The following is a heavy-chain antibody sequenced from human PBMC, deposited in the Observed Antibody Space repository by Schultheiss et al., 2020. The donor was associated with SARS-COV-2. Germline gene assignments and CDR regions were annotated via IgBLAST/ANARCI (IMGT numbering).Heavy chain of an antibody. D-gene: IGHD4-17*01. V-gene: IGHV3-73*01. Sequence: GGSLRLSCAASGFTFDDYAMHWVRQAPGKGLEWVGRIRSKANSYATAYAASVKGRFTISRDDSKNTAYLQMNSLKTEDTAVYYCTRRTRDGDLPTDYWGQGTLVTVSS. CDR3: TRRTRDGDLPTDY. J-gene: IGHJ4*02. CDR2: IRSKANSYAT. CDR1: GFTFDDYA.